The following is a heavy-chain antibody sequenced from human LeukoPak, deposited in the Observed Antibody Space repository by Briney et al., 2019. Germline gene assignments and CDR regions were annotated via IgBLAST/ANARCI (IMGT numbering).Heavy chain of an antibody. CDR3: ARRATTVTTGYYYYYMDV. D-gene: IGHD4-17*01. Sequence: SETLSLTCTVSGGSINSRSYYWGRIRQPPGKGLEWIGSVYYGGTTYYNPSLKSRVTISEDTSKNQFSLKLSSVTAADTAVYYCARRATTVTTGYYYYYMDVWGKGTTVTVSS. CDR2: VYYGGTT. V-gene: IGHV4-39*01. J-gene: IGHJ6*03. CDR1: GGSINSRSYY.